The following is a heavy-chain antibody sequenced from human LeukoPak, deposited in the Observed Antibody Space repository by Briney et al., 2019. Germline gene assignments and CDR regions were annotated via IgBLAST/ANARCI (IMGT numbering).Heavy chain of an antibody. CDR1: GGSISSGGYY. D-gene: IGHD3-3*01. Sequence: PSETLSLTCTVSGGSISSGGYYWSWIRQHPGKGLEWIGYIYYSGSTYYNPSLKSRVTISVDTSKNQFSLKLSSVTAADTAVYYCARGQYDFWSGYSRGDWFDPWGQGTLVTVSS. V-gene: IGHV4-31*03. CDR3: ARGQYDFWSGYSRGDWFDP. CDR2: IYYSGST. J-gene: IGHJ5*02.